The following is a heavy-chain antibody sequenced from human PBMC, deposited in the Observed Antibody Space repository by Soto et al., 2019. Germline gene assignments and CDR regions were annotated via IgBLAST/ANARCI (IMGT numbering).Heavy chain of an antibody. V-gene: IGHV3-23*01. J-gene: IGHJ6*01. CDR1: GFTFNHYA. D-gene: IGHD4-17*01. CDR3: AKDSTVTTSLYFYYYGFDV. Sequence: VQLLESGGGLVQPGGSLRLACTASGFTFNHYAMTWVRQAPGWGLEWVASVSGRGGSKKYADSVKGRFIISRDNSNSTLYLQMDSLGGEDTAVYYCAKDSTVTTSLYFYYYGFDVWGQGTTVTVSS. CDR2: VSGRGGSK.